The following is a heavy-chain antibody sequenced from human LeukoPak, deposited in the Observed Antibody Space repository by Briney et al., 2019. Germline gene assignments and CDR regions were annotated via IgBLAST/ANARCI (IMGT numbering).Heavy chain of an antibody. CDR1: GFTFSTYE. J-gene: IGHJ4*02. V-gene: IGHV3-48*03. Sequence: GGSLRLSCAASGFTFSTYEMNWVRQAPGKGLEWVSYISSSGGSIYYADSVKGRFTISRDNAKNSLYLQLNSLRAEDTAVYYCARDSGSLDYWGQGTLVTVSS. CDR2: ISSSGGSI. CDR3: ARDSGSLDY. D-gene: IGHD1-26*01.